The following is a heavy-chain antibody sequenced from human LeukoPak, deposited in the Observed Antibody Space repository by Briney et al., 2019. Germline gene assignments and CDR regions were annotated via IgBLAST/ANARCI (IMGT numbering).Heavy chain of an antibody. D-gene: IGHD3-22*01. J-gene: IGHJ4*02. CDR2: INHSGNT. Sequence: GSQRLSCAASGFTFSDYYMSWIRQPPGKGLEWIGEINHSGNTNYNPSLKSRVAISVDTSKNQFSLKLSSVIAADTAMYYCARSKDGSGFAAYWGQGTQVTVSS. CDR3: ARSKDGSGFAAY. CDR1: GFTFSDYY. V-gene: IGHV4-34*01.